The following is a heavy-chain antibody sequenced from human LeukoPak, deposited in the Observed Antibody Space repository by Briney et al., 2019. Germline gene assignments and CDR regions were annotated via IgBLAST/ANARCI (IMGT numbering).Heavy chain of an antibody. V-gene: IGHV4-39*07. CDR1: GGSISSGSYY. CDR2: IYYSGST. J-gene: IGHJ4*02. Sequence: SETLSLTCSVSGGSISSGSYYWGWIRQPPGKGLEWIGSIYYSGSTYYNPSLKSRVTISVDTSKNQFSLKLSSVTAADTAVYYCARVGSDYDFWSGYSRGVAFDYWGQGTLVTVSS. D-gene: IGHD3-3*01. CDR3: ARVGSDYDFWSGYSRGVAFDY.